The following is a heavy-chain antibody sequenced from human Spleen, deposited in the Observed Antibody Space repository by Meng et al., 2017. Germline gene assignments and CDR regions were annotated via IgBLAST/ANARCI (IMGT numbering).Heavy chain of an antibody. Sequence: SETLSLTCTVSGGSISSSSYYWGWIRQPPGKGLEWIGSIYHSGSTYYNPSLKSRVTISVDTSKNQFSLKLSSVTAADTAVYYCASGTYDYGDYDLKSQGQDYYYYGMDVWGQGTTVTVSS. CDR3: ASGTYDYGDYDLKSQGQDYYYYGMDV. V-gene: IGHV4-39*07. CDR1: GGSISSSSYY. D-gene: IGHD4-17*01. CDR2: IYHSGST. J-gene: IGHJ6*02.